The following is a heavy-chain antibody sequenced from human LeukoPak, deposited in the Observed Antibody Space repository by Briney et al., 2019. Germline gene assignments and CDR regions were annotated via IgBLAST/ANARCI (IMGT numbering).Heavy chain of an antibody. V-gene: IGHV3-48*01. CDR3: ARRGYIYGFDY. J-gene: IGHJ4*02. D-gene: IGHD5-18*01. CDR2: ISSSSSTI. CDR1: GFTFSSYS. Sequence: GGSLRLSCAASGFTFSSYSMNWVRQAPGKGLEWVSSISSSSSTIFYADSVKGRFTISRDNAKNSLYLQMNSLRGEDTAVYYCARRGYIYGFDYWGQGTLVTVSS.